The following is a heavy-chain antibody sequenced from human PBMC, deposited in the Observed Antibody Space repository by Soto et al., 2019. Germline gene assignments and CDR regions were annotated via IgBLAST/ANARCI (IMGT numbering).Heavy chain of an antibody. V-gene: IGHV4-34*01. CDR1: GGSISGHY. CDR3: VRLSYQYDSSGYLDQ. CDR2: INHSGRT. J-gene: IGHJ4*02. D-gene: IGHD3-22*01. Sequence: PSETLSLTCAVYGGSISGHYWNWIRQPPGKGLEWIGEINHSGRTNYNPSLKSRVTISVDTSKNQFSLNLSAVTAADTAVYYCVRLSYQYDSSGYLDQWGQGTLVTVSS.